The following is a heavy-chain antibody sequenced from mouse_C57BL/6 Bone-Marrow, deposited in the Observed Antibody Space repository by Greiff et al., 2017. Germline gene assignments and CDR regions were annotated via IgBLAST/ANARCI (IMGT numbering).Heavy chain of an antibody. CDR1: GFNIKDDY. D-gene: IGHD1-1*01. Sequence: VQLQQSGAELVRPGASVKLSCTASGFNIKDDYMPWVKQRPEQGLEWIGWIDPENGDTEYASKFQGKATITADTSSNTAYLPLSSLTSEDTAVYYCTTYYYASYYFDYGGQGTTLTVSS. V-gene: IGHV14-4*01. CDR2: IDPENGDT. J-gene: IGHJ2*01. CDR3: TTYYYASYYFDY.